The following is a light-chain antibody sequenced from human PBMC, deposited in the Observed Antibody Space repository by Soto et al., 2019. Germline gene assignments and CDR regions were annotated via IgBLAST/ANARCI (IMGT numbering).Light chain of an antibody. J-gene: IGKJ1*01. V-gene: IGKV1D-12*01. CDR2: AAS. CDR3: QQPYSTPST. CDR1: QGISNW. Sequence: DIQMTQFPSSVSASVGDRVTITCRASQGISNWLAWYQQKPGKAPRLLIYAASSWQRGVPSRFSGSGSGTDFTPIISNLQPDDFRAYYCQQPYSTPSTFGRGTKVQIK.